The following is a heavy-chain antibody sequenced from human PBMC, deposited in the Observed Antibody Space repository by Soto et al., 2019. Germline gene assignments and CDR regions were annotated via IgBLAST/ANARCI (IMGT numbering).Heavy chain of an antibody. D-gene: IGHD3-22*01. V-gene: IGHV3-23*01. Sequence: SLRLSCAASGFTFSNYAMSWVRQAPGKGLEWVSAFSGSGDSTFYADSVKGRFTVPRDNSKKTLYLQLNSLRDEDTAVYYCARDAGELPVVTVGVFVFWGRGTLVTVSS. J-gene: IGHJ4*02. CDR3: ARDAGELPVVTVGVFVF. CDR1: GFTFSNYA. CDR2: FSGSGDST.